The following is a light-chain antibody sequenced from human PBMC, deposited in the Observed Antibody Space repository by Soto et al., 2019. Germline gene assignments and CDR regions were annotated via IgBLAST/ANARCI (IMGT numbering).Light chain of an antibody. CDR1: QSVSSS. CDR3: QQRSHWPIT. J-gene: IGKJ5*01. Sequence: EIVLTQSPATLSLTPGERATLSCRASQSVSSSLAWYQQKPGQAPRLLIYDASNRATGIPARFSGSGSVTDFTLPISILEPEDFAVYYCQQRSHWPITFGQGTRLEIK. CDR2: DAS. V-gene: IGKV3-11*01.